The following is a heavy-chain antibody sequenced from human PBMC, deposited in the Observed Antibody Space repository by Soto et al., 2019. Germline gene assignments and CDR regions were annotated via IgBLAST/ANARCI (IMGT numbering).Heavy chain of an antibody. J-gene: IGHJ6*02. CDR3: ASDHRATYYYYGMDV. CDR1: GGSISSSNW. CDR2: IYHSGST. V-gene: IGHV4-4*02. D-gene: IGHD3-10*01. Sequence: QVQLQESGPGLVKPSGTLSLTCAVSGGSISSSNWWSWVRQPPGKGLEWIGEIYHSGSTNYNPSLTSRVTISVDKSQNQLSLKLSSVTAADTAVYYCASDHRATYYYYGMDVWGQGTTVTVSS.